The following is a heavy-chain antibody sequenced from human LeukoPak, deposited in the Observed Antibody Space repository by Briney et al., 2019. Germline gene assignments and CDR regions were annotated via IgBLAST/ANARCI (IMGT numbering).Heavy chain of an antibody. D-gene: IGHD3-3*01. J-gene: IGHJ6*04. CDR3: AGIPVFGVVLHQEPV. V-gene: IGHV1-69*10. CDR1: GGTFSDYA. Sequence: SVKVSCKASGGTFSDYALKWVRQAPGQGLEWMGVFIPILGTANSTQKFQDRVTITADISTNTVYMELSSLRSEDTAVYFCAGIPVFGVVLHQEPVWGKGTTVTVSS. CDR2: FIPILGTA.